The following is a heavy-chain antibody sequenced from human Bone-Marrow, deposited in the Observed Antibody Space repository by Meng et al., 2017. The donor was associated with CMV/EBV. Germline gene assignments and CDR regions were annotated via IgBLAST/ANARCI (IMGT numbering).Heavy chain of an antibody. CDR1: GFTFSSYG. CDR3: ARDPQVVPAARHYYYYGMDV. Sequence: GGSLRLSCVASGFTFSSYGMHWVRQAPGKGLEWVAVISYDGSNKYYADSVKGRFTISRDNSKNTLYLQMNSLRAEDTAVYYCARDPQVVPAARHYYYYGMDVWGQGTTVTVSS. D-gene: IGHD2-2*01. V-gene: IGHV3-30*19. CDR2: ISYDGSNK. J-gene: IGHJ6*02.